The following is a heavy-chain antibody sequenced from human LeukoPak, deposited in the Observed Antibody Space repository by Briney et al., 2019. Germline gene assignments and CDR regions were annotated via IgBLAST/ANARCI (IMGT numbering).Heavy chain of an antibody. Sequence: PGGSLRLSCAVSGFTFGEYGMHWVRQAPGKGLGWVSGISWNSGTIDYADSVKGRFTISRDNAKNSLYLQMNSLRPEDTALYYCAKGRSSSWTDCWFDPWGQGTLVTVSS. CDR1: GFTFGEYG. D-gene: IGHD6-13*01. CDR2: ISWNSGTI. J-gene: IGHJ5*02. V-gene: IGHV3-9*01. CDR3: AKGRSSSWTDCWFDP.